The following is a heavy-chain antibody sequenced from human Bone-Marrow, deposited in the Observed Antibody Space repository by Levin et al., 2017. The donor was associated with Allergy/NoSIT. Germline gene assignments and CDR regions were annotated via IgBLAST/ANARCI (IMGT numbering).Heavy chain of an antibody. CDR3: ARSQEGVRFTTRPYNF. V-gene: IGHV4-39*01. D-gene: IGHD3-3*01. Sequence: SQTLSLTCTVSGGSINNISYYWGWVRQPPGKGLEWIGSIYYTGSTHYNSSLQSRVAMSLDTSENQFSLKLTSVTAADTAVYFCARSQEGVRFTTRPYNFWGQGALVTVSS. J-gene: IGHJ4*02. CDR2: IYYTGST. CDR1: GGSINNISYY.